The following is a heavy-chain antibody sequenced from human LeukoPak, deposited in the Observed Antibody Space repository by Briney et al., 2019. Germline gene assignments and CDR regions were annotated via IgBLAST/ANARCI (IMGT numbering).Heavy chain of an antibody. V-gene: IGHV4-61*02. CDR3: ARGGAEGAFDI. D-gene: IGHD1-26*01. CDR2: IYTSGST. Sequence: PSQTLSLTCTVSGGSISSGSYYWSWIRQPAGKGLEWIGRIYTSGSTNYNPSLKSRVTMSVDTSKNQFSLKLSSVTAADTAVYYCARGGAEGAFDIWGQGTMVTVSS. CDR1: GGSISSGSYY. J-gene: IGHJ3*02.